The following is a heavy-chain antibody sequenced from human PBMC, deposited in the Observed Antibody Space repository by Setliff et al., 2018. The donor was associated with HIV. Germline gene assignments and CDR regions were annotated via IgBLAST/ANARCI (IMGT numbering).Heavy chain of an antibody. J-gene: IGHJ4*02. D-gene: IGHD1-26*01. V-gene: IGHV4-39*01. CDR3: ARHEWAVGALYYFDY. CDR2: IHYTGTT. Sequence: SETLSLTCIVSGDSISSSSYYWGWVRQPPGKGLGFIGIIHYTGTTYYSPSLRSRATISVDMSKNQFSLRLSSVTAADTAVYYCARHEWAVGALYYFDYWGQGTQVTVSS. CDR1: GDSISSSSYY.